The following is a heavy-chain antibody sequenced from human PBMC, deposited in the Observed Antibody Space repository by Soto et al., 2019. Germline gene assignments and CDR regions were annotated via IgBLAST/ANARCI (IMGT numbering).Heavy chain of an antibody. CDR2: TYLRSKWYN. CDR1: GDSVSTNSAT. D-gene: IGHD3-10*01. CDR3: ARAAVAFAAFDH. J-gene: IGHJ3*01. V-gene: IGHV6-1*01. Sequence: QIQLQQSGPGLVKPSQTLSLTCVISGDSVSTNSATWNWIRQSPSRGLEWLGSTYLRSKWYNEYAVSVKSRIAITPDTSKNHLSLNLSSVTPEDTAVYFCARAAVAFAAFDHWGQGTVVTVSS.